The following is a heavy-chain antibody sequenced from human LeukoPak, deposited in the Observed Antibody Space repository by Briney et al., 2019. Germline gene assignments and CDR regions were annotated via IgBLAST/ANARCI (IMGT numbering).Heavy chain of an antibody. V-gene: IGHV3-21*01. CDR3: ARDLRYYGSGSRVYFDY. CDR1: GFTFSSYS. CDR2: ISSSSSYI. J-gene: IGHJ4*02. Sequence: GGSLRLSCAASGFTFSSYSMNWVRQATGKGLEWESSISSSSSYIYYADSVKGRFTISRDNAKNSLYLQMNSLRAEDTAVYYCARDLRYYGSGSRVYFDYWGQGTLVTVSS. D-gene: IGHD3-10*01.